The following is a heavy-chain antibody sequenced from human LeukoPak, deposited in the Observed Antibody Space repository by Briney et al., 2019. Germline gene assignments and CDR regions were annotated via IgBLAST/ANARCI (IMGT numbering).Heavy chain of an antibody. Sequence: GGSLRLSCAASGFTFSNAWMSWVRQAPGKGLEWVGRIKSKTDGGTTDYAAPVKGRFTISRDDSKNTLYLQMNSLKTEDTAVYYCTTGRLYDSSGYYPYYFDYWGQGTLVTVSS. CDR2: IKSKTDGGTT. V-gene: IGHV3-15*01. CDR1: GFTFSNAW. CDR3: TTGRLYDSSGYYPYYFDY. J-gene: IGHJ4*02. D-gene: IGHD3-22*01.